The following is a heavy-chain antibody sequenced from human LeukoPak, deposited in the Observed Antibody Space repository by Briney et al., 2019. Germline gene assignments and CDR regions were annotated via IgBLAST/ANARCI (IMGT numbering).Heavy chain of an antibody. CDR2: MSGRSVFI. CDR3: TRDQGVRYAFDI. J-gene: IGHJ3*02. CDR1: GFNFISYS. Sequence: EGSLRLSCEASGFNFISYSMGWVRQAPGKGLEWVASMSGRSVFISYSDSVKGRFSISRDNAKNSLFLEMSSLRPEDTAVYYCTRDQGVRYAFDIWGQGSVVTVSS. D-gene: IGHD3-10*01. V-gene: IGHV3-21*01.